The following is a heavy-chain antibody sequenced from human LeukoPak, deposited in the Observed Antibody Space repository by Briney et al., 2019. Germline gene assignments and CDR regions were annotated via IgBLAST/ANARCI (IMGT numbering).Heavy chain of an antibody. Sequence: GGSLRLSCAASGFTFSSYSLNWVRQAPGKGLEWVSSISSSSDYIYYADSVKGRFTISRDNARNTVYLHMNSLRAEDTAVFYCARADQGPLDYWGQGTLVTVSS. CDR3: ARADQGPLDY. V-gene: IGHV3-21*01. D-gene: IGHD2-2*01. J-gene: IGHJ4*02. CDR1: GFTFSSYS. CDR2: ISSSSDYI.